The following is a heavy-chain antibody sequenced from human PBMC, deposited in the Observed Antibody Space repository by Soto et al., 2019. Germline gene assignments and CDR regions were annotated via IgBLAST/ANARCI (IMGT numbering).Heavy chain of an antibody. D-gene: IGHD6-13*01. CDR1: GGSFSGYY. CDR2: INHSGST. CDR3: ARGASGSSWYSNYYGMDV. J-gene: IGHJ6*02. Sequence: NPSETLSLTCAVYGGSFSGYYWSWIRQPPGKGLEWIGEINHSGSTNYNPSLKSRVTISVDTSKNQFSLKLSSVTAADTAVYYCARGASGSSWYSNYYGMDVWGQGTTVTVSS. V-gene: IGHV4-34*01.